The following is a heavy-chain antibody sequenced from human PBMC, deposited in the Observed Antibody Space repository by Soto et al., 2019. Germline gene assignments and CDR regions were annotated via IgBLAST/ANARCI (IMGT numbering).Heavy chain of an antibody. D-gene: IGHD6-13*01. CDR3: AYSSTPFDY. Sequence: GSLRLSCAASGFTFSSDWMHWVRQAPGKGLVWVSRINTDGSDTSYADSVKGRFTISRDNSKNTLYLQMNSLRAEDTAVYYCAYSSTPFDYWGQGTLVTVSS. J-gene: IGHJ4*02. CDR2: INTDGSDT. CDR1: GFTFSSDW. V-gene: IGHV3-74*01.